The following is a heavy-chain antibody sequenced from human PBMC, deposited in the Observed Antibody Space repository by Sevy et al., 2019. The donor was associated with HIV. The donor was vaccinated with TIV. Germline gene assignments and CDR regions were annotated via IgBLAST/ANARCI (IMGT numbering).Heavy chain of an antibody. CDR3: TRALATADTPEYYFDY. D-gene: IGHD5-12*01. Sequence: GGSLRLSCTSSGFTFGDYAMSWFRQAPGKGLEWVAFIRRNSHEPYGGTTEYAASVKGRFTISRDDSKSIAYLQMNSLKTEDTAVYYCTRALATADTPEYYFDYWGQGILVTASS. CDR2: IRRNSHEPYGGTT. V-gene: IGHV3-49*03. J-gene: IGHJ4*02. CDR1: GFTFGDYA.